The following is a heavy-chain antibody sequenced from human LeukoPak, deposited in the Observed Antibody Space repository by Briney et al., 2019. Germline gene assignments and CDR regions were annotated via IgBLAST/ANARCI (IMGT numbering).Heavy chain of an antibody. CDR3: ARSQITMVRGVITAGDYYYYMDV. CDR1: GFTFDDYA. J-gene: IGHJ6*03. CDR2: ISWNSGSI. D-gene: IGHD3-10*01. Sequence: PGGSLRLSCAASGFTFDDYAMHWVRQAPGKGLEWVSGISWNSGSIGYADSVKGRFTISRDNAKNSLYLQMNSLRAEDTALYYCARSQITMVRGVITAGDYYYYMDVWGKGTTVTISS. V-gene: IGHV3-9*01.